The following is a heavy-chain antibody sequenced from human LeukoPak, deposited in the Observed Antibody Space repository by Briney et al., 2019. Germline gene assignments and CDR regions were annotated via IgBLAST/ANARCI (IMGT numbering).Heavy chain of an antibody. V-gene: IGHV4-34*01. Sequence: SETLSLTCAVYGGSFSGYYWSWIRQPPGKGLEWIGEINHSGSTNYSPSLKSRVTISVDTSKNQFSLKLSSVTAADTAVYYCARHTQWLVRAAFDYWGQGTLVTVSS. D-gene: IGHD6-19*01. CDR1: GGSFSGYY. J-gene: IGHJ4*02. CDR2: INHSGST. CDR3: ARHTQWLVRAAFDY.